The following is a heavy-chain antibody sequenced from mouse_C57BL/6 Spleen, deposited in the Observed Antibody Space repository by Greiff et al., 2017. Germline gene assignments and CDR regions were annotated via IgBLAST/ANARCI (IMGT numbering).Heavy chain of an antibody. CDR1: GFNIKNTY. CDR3: ASPYYYGSSPYAMDY. Sequence: EVQRVESMAELVRPGASVKLSCTASGFNIKNTYMHWVKQRPEQGLEWIGRIDPANGNTKYAPKFQGKATITADTSSNTAYLQLSSLTSEDTAIYYCASPYYYGSSPYAMDYWGQGTSVTVSS. D-gene: IGHD1-1*01. V-gene: IGHV14-3*01. CDR2: IDPANGNT. J-gene: IGHJ4*01.